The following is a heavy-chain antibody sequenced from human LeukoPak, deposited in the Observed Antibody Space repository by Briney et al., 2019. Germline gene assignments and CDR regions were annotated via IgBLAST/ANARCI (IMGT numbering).Heavy chain of an antibody. D-gene: IGHD2-15*01. CDR2: TYYRAKWYN. V-gene: IGHV6-1*01. J-gene: IGHJ4*02. CDR3: ARAAATFDY. CDR1: GDSVSSNSAA. Sequence: SQTLSLTCALSGDSVSSNSAAWSWVRQSPSRGLEWLGRTYYRAKWYNDYAVSVKSRITISPDTSKNQFSLQLNSVTPEDTAVYYCARAAATFDYWGQGTLVTVSS.